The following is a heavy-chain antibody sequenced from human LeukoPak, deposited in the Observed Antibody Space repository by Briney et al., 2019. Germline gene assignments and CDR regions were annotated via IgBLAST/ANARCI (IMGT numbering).Heavy chain of an antibody. V-gene: IGHV4-30-4*08. CDR2: IYYTGST. CDR1: GGSISSGDYY. Sequence: SETLSITCTVSGGSISSGDYYWSWIRQPPGKGLEWIGYIYYTGSTYYNPSLKSRLTISVDTSKNQFSLKLSSVTAADTAVYYCARGGVFSAVGFDYWGQGTLVTVSS. CDR3: ARGGVFSAVGFDY. D-gene: IGHD4-23*01. J-gene: IGHJ4*02.